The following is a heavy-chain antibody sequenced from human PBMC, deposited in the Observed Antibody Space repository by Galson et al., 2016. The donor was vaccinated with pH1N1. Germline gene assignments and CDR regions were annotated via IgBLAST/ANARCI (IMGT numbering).Heavy chain of an antibody. CDR1: GGSISSGGYY. V-gene: IGHV4-61*02. D-gene: IGHD3-10*01. CDR3: ARAVDFGEFGKCFDP. J-gene: IGHJ5*02. Sequence: TCTVSGGSISSGGYYWSWDRQPAGKGLEWSGRIYTCGSTNYNPALNSRVTVSVDTYKNQFPLKLSLVTAADTAVYYCARAVDFGEFGKCFDPWGQGTLVIVSS. CDR2: IYTCGST.